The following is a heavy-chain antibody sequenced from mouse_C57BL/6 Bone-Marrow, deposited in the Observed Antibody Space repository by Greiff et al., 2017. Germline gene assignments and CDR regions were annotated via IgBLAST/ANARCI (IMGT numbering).Heavy chain of an antibody. D-gene: IGHD1-1*01. Sequence: QVQLQQPGAELVKPGASVKVSCKASGYTFTSYWMRWVKQRPGQGLEWIGRIHPSDSDTNYNQKFKGKATLTVDKSSSTAYMQLSSLTSEDSAVYYGAALLLRYQIGNYFDYWGQGTTLTVSS. CDR3: AALLLRYQIGNYFDY. CDR2: IHPSDSDT. CDR1: GYTFTSYW. J-gene: IGHJ2*01. V-gene: IGHV1-74*01.